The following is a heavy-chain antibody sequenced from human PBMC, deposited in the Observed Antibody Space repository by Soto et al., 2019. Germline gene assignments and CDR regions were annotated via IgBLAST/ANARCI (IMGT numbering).Heavy chain of an antibody. CDR2: ISYDGSNK. J-gene: IGHJ4*02. CDR3: PRVLESYSSSPGFDY. V-gene: IGHV3-30-3*01. D-gene: IGHD6-6*01. CDR1: GFTFSSYA. Sequence: PGGCLRLSCAASGFTFSSYAMHGVRQAPGKGLEWVAVISYDGSNKYYADSAKGRFTISRDNSQNTPYLQMNSMRAEDTALYYWPRVLESYSSSPGFDYWGQGTLVTVSP.